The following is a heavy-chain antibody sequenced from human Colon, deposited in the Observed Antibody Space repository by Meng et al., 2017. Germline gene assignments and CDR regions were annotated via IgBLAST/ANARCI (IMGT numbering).Heavy chain of an antibody. CDR2: INPNSGGT. D-gene: IGHD3-9*01. J-gene: IGHJ4*02. V-gene: IGHV1-2*02. Sequence: ASVKVSCKASGYTFTGYYMHWVRQAPGQGLEWMGWINPNSGGTNYAQKFQGRVTVTRDTSISTAYMELSRLRSDDTAVYYCARDYDILTGYYASDYWGQGTLVTVSS. CDR3: ARDYDILTGYYASDY. CDR1: GYTFTGYY.